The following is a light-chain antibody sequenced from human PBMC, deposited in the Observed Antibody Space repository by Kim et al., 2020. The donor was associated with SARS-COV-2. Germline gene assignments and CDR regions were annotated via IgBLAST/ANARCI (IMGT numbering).Light chain of an antibody. CDR2: GKK. CDR3: NSRDSSGVV. J-gene: IGLJ2*01. V-gene: IGLV3-19*01. Sequence: SVALGQTVKITCRGDSLRNYYASWYQQKPEQAPILVFYGKKNRPAGIPHRFAGSSARDTATLTITGTQAEEEADYYCNSRDSSGVVFGGGTKVTVL. CDR1: SLRNYY.